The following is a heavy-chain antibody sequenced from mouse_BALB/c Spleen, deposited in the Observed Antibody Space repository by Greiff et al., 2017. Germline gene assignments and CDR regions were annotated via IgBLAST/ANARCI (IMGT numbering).Heavy chain of an antibody. CDR3: ASGNSFAY. J-gene: IGHJ3*01. D-gene: IGHD2-1*01. V-gene: IGHV14-3*02. CDR2: IDPANGNT. CDR1: GFNIKDTY. Sequence: QLQQSGAELVKPGASVKLSCTASGFNIKDTYMHWVKQRPEQGLEWIGRIDPANGNTKYDPKFQGKATITADTSSNTAYLQLSSLTSEDTAVYYCASGNSFAYWGQGTLVTVSA.